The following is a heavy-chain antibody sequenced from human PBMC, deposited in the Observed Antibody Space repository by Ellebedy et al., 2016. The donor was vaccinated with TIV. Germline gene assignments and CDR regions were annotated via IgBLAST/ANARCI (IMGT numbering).Heavy chain of an antibody. V-gene: IGHV4-39*01. Sequence: MPSETLSLTCTVSGGSINSSSYYWGWIRLPPGKGLEWIGSIYHSGSTYYNLSLKSRVTISGDTSKNQYSLKLSSVTAADTAVYYCARLVGIMDAPVTPWSHDDAFDIWGQGTMVTVSS. CDR3: ARLVGIMDAPVTPWSHDDAFDI. CDR2: IYHSGST. D-gene: IGHD3-16*01. J-gene: IGHJ3*02. CDR1: GGSINSSSYY.